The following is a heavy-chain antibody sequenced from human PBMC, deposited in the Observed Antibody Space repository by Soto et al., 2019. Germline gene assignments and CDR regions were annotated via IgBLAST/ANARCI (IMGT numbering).Heavy chain of an antibody. J-gene: IGHJ4*02. D-gene: IGHD5-12*01. V-gene: IGHV4-34*01. Sequence: QVQLQQWGAGLLKPSETLSLNCAVTGGSLSGYYWSWIRQPPGKGLEWIGEVKDGGPTNYSPSLRGRVTISSDPSNYQCSLRMNSVTAADTGVYYCARGQEGVVATHCDQGSLVTVSS. CDR1: GGSLSGYY. CDR2: VKDGGPT. CDR3: ARGQEGVVATH.